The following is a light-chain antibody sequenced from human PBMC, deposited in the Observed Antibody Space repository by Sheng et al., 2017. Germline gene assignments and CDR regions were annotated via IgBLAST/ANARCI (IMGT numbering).Light chain of an antibody. J-gene: IGKJ3*01. CDR2: GAS. CDR1: QSVSSN. CDR3: QQRFT. V-gene: IGKV3-15*01. Sequence: EIVMTQSPATLSVSPGERATLSCRASQSVSSNLAWYQQKPGQAPRLLIYGASTRATGIPARFSGSGSGTEFTLTISSLQSEDLAVYYCQQRFTFGPGTKVDVK.